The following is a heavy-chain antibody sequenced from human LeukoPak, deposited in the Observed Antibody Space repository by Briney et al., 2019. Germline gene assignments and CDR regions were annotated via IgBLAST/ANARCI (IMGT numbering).Heavy chain of an antibody. CDR1: GFTFSSYS. J-gene: IGHJ4*02. V-gene: IGHV3-21*01. D-gene: IGHD6-19*01. CDR3: ARDLAVAGDEDY. CDR2: ISSSSSYI. Sequence: GGSLRLSCAASGFTFSSYSMTSVRQAPGKGLEWVSSISSSSSYIYYADSVKGRFTISRDNAKNSLYLQMNSLRAEDTAVYYCARDLAVAGDEDYWGQGTLVTVSS.